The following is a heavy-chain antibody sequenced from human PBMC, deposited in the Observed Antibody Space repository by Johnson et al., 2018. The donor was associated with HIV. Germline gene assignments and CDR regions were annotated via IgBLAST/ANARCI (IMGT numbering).Heavy chain of an antibody. J-gene: IGHJ3*02. CDR3: ARDPYYDFLTGPRDAFDI. CDR2: INWNGGST. V-gene: IGHV3-20*04. CDR1: GFTFEDYG. D-gene: IGHD3-9*01. Sequence: VQLVESGGGLIQPGGSLRLSCVVSGFTFEDYGMSWVRQAPGKGLEWVSAINWNGGSTTYADSVKGRFIISRDNAKNTLYLQMNSLRAEDTAVYYCARDPYYDFLTGPRDAFDIWGQGTMVTVSS.